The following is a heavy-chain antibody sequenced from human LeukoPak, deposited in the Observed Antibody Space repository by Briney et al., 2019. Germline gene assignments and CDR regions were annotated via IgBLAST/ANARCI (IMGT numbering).Heavy chain of an antibody. CDR3: ARVVIAVAGSYYYYYGIDV. D-gene: IGHD6-19*01. CDR1: GYTFTSYG. CDR2: ISAYNGNT. V-gene: IGHV1-18*04. J-gene: IGHJ6*04. Sequence: ASVKVSCKASGYTFTSYGISWVRQAPGQGLEWMGWISAYNGNTNYAQKLQGRVTMTTDTSTSTAYMELRSLRSDDTAVYYCARVVIAVAGSYYYYYGIDVWGKGTTVTVSS.